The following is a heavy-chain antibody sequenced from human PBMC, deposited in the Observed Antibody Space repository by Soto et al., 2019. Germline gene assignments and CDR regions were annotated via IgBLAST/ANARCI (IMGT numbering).Heavy chain of an antibody. CDR3: ARAGVGYNFGAVY. Sequence: QVQLVQSGAEVKEPGSSVKVSCKASGGGNLRDYRTTWVRRAPGQGLEWMGGIIPKLGSANYAQNFQGRVTITADDSTNTVYMELRSLKSYDTAVYYCARAGVGYNFGAVYWDQGTPVNASS. CDR2: IIPKLGSA. CDR1: GGGNLRDYR. V-gene: IGHV1-69*01. J-gene: IGHJ4*02. D-gene: IGHD5-12*01.